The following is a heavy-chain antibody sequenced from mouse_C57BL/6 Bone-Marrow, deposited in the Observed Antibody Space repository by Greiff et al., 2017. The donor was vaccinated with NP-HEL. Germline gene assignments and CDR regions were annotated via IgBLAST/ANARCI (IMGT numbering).Heavy chain of an antibody. CDR3: AREVYYFDY. J-gene: IGHJ2*01. V-gene: IGHV1-59*01. Sequence: QVQLQQPGAELVRPGTSVKLSCKASGYTFNSYWMHWVKQRPGQGLEWIGVIDPSDSYTNYNQKFKGKATLTVDTSSSTAYMQLSSLTSEDSAVYYCAREVYYFDYWGQGTTLTVSS. CDR2: IDPSDSYT. CDR1: GYTFNSYW.